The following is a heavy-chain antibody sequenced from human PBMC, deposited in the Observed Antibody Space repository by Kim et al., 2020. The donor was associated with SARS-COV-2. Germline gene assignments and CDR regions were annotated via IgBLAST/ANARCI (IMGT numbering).Heavy chain of an antibody. CDR3: ARGSGRNWNYFLDY. CDR2: INHSGST. D-gene: IGHD1-7*01. CDR1: GGSFSGYY. Sequence: SETLSLTCAVYGGSFSGYYWSWIRQPPGKGLEWIGEINHSGSTNYNPSLKSRVTISVDTSKNQFSLKLSSVTAADTAVYYCARGSGRNWNYFLDYWGQGTLVTVSS. V-gene: IGHV4-34*01. J-gene: IGHJ4*02.